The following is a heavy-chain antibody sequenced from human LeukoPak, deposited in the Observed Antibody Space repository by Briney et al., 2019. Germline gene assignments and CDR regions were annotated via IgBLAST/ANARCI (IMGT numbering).Heavy chain of an antibody. Sequence: ASVKVSCKASGYTFPIYTMHRVRQAPGQRLEWMGWINVGNGNTKYSQEFQGRVTITRDTSASTAYMELSSLRSEDMAVYYCARVSRDAFDIWGQGTMVTVSS. CDR1: GYTFPIYT. CDR2: INVGNGNT. V-gene: IGHV1-3*03. J-gene: IGHJ3*02. CDR3: ARVSRDAFDI. D-gene: IGHD3-3*02.